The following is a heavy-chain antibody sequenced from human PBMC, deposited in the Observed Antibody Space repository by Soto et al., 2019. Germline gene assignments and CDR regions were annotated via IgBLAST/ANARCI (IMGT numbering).Heavy chain of an antibody. V-gene: IGHV1-46*02. CDR2: INPSDGST. CDR3: ARDQGGYSDSGGSIPLWLLGYFDS. CDR1: GYTFNSYY. J-gene: IGHJ4*02. D-gene: IGHD3-22*01. Sequence: ASVKVSCKAAGYTFNSYYMHWVRQAPGQGLEWMGMINPSDGSTTYAQKFQARVTMTRDTSTSTVYMELSSLSSGDTAVYYCARDQGGYSDSGGSIPLWLLGYFDSCGRGCMFAVSS.